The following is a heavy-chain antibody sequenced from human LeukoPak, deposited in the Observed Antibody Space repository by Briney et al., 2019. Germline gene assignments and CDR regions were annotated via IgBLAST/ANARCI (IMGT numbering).Heavy chain of an antibody. J-gene: IGHJ6*03. D-gene: IGHD2-15*01. CDR3: ARGSAATHYYYYYMDV. CDR1: GFTFSSYG. Sequence: GGSLRLSCAASGFTFSSYGMHWVRQAPGKGLEWVANIKQDGSEKYYVDSVKGRFTISRDNAKNSLYLQMNSLRAEDTAVYYCARGSAATHYYYYYMDVWGKGTTVTVSS. V-gene: IGHV3-7*01. CDR2: IKQDGSEK.